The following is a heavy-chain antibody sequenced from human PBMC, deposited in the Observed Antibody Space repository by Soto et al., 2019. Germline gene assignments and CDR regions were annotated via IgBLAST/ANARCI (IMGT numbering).Heavy chain of an antibody. V-gene: IGHV3-23*01. CDR2: ISGGGGGT. D-gene: IGHD3-10*01. J-gene: IGHJ4*02. Sequence: VGSLRLSCAASGFTFSNYAISWVRQTPGKGREWVSGISGGGGGTYYADSVKGRFTISRDNSKNTMHLQTNSLRAEDTAVYYCAKYSTVRGVAFDYWGQGTLVTVS. CDR1: GFTFSNYA. CDR3: AKYSTVRGVAFDY.